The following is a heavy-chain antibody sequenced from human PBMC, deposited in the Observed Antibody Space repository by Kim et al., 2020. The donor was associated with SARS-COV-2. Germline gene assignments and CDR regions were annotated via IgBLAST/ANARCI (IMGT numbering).Heavy chain of an antibody. CDR2: DK. V-gene: IGHV3-7*01. D-gene: IGHD3-22*01. CDR3: ARGNKNSYDL. Sequence: DKYYADSVKGRFTISRDNAQNSLYLQMNTLRAEETAVYYCARGNKNSYDLWGQGSLVTVSS. J-gene: IGHJ4*02.